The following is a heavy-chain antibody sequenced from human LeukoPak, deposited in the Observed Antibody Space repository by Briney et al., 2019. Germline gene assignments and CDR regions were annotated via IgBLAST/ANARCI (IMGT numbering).Heavy chain of an antibody. Sequence: GESLKISCKGFGYTFTTYWIAWVRQMPGKGLEWMGIIYPRDSDTRYSPSFQGQVTMSADKSISTAYLEWSSLRPDDTAVYFCAREADNTMVRGASFDQWGQGTLVTVSS. CDR2: IYPRDSDT. CDR1: GYTFTTYW. J-gene: IGHJ4*02. D-gene: IGHD3-10*01. CDR3: AREADNTMVRGASFDQ. V-gene: IGHV5-51*01.